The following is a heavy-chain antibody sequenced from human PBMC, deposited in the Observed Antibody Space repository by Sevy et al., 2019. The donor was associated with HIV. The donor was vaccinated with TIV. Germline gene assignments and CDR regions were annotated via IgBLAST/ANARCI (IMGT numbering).Heavy chain of an antibody. CDR3: ARRLWDVVVVPGTTPGQYFDY. Sequence: GGYLRLSCVASGFTFNTYWMTWVRQAPGKGLEWVANINPDGSEKDYVDSFKGRFTVSRDNAETSLYLHMKSLRVEDTAGYFCARRLWDVVVVPGTTPGQYFDYWGQGTRVTVSS. D-gene: IGHD2-2*01. V-gene: IGHV3-7*01. J-gene: IGHJ4*02. CDR1: GFTFNTYW. CDR2: INPDGSEK.